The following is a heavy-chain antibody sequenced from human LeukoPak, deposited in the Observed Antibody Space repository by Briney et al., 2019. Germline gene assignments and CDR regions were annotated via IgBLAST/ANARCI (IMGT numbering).Heavy chain of an antibody. CDR1: GFTFSNYA. CDR3: ARAKYYYDSSGYDY. D-gene: IGHD3-22*01. V-gene: IGHV3-23*01. J-gene: IGHJ4*02. CDR2: ITGSGGST. Sequence: YPGGSLRPSCAASGFTFSNYAMSWVRQAPGKGLEWVSGITGSGGSTNYADSVKGRFTISRDNSKNTLYLQMNSLRAEDTAVYYCARAKYYYDSSGYDYWGQGTLVTVSS.